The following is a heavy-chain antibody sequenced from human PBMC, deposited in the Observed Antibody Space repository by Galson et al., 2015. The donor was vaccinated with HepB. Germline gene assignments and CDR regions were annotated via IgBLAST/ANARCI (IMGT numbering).Heavy chain of an antibody. J-gene: IGHJ1*01. Sequence: SLRISCAASGFTLSNAWINWVRQAPGTGLEWVGRIKSKTDGGTTDYAATVKGRFTISRDDSKNTLYLQRNSLITEDTAVYYCTTGVPHSSSWYLYFHRWGQGTLVTVSS. D-gene: IGHD6-13*01. CDR1: GFTLSNAW. CDR2: IKSKTDGGTT. CDR3: TTGVPHSSSWYLYFHR. V-gene: IGHV3-15*07.